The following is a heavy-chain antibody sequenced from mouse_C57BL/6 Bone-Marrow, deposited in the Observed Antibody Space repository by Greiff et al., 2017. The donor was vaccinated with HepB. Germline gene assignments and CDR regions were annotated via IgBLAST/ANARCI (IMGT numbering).Heavy chain of an antibody. Sequence: EVQLQQSGPELVKPGASVKISCKASGYTFTDYYMNWVKQSHGKSLEWIGDINPNNGGTSYNQKFKGKATLTVDKSSSTAYMELRSLTSEDSAVYYCARDYGSWGQGTTITVSS. CDR3: ARDYGS. D-gene: IGHD1-1*01. V-gene: IGHV1-26*01. CDR1: GYTFTDYY. J-gene: IGHJ2*01. CDR2: INPNNGGT.